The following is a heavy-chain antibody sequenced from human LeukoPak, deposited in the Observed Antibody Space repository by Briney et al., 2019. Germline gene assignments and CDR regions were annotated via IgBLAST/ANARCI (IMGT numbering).Heavy chain of an antibody. CDR1: GFTYSSYW. V-gene: IGHV3-7*01. CDR2: IKEDGSEK. D-gene: IGHD4-23*01. CDR3: ARVYGGNSDDAFDI. Sequence: GGSLRLSCAASGFTYSSYWMSWVRQAPGKGLEWVANIKEDGSEKYFVDSVKGRFTISRDNAKNSLYLQMNSLRAEDTAVYYCARVYGGNSDDAFDIWGQGTMVTVSS. J-gene: IGHJ3*02.